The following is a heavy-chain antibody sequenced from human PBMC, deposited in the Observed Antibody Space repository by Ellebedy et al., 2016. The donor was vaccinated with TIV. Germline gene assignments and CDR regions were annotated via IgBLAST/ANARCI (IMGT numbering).Heavy chain of an antibody. CDR3: ATDGIAKNYYYAMDV. D-gene: IGHD1-1*01. V-gene: IGHV3-23*01. CDR1: GFTFSAYA. Sequence: GESLKISCAASGFTFSAYAMSWVRQAPGKGLEWVSAIRGIPAKIYYRHSVKGRFTISRDNPKNTLSLQMNSLRVEDTAVYYCATDGIAKNYYYAMDVWGQGTTVTVSS. CDR2: IRGIPAKI. J-gene: IGHJ6*02.